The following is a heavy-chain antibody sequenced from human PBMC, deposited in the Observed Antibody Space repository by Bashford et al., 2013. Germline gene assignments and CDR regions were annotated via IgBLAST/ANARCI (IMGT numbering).Heavy chain of an antibody. CDR2: IYHSGST. J-gene: IGHJ4*02. Sequence: SSETLSLTCAVSGYSINSGYYWGWIRQPPGKGLEWIGRIYHSGSTDYNPSLKSRVTISIDTSKNQFSLKLSSVTAADTAVYYCARCGDYGLLDYWGQGTLVHRLL. CDR3: ARCGDYGLLDY. D-gene: IGHD4-17*01. V-gene: IGHV4-38-2*01. CDR1: GYSINSGYY.